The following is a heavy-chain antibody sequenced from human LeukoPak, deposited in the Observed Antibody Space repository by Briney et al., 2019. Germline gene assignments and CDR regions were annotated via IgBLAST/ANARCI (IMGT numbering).Heavy chain of an antibody. CDR2: IKQDGSEK. J-gene: IGHJ1*01. CDR1: GFTFSSYW. CDR3: ARGGGGHYYDSSGYYYFGYFQH. Sequence: QPGGSLRLSCAASGFTFSSYWMSWVRQAPGKGLEWVAKIKQDGSEKYYVDSVKGRLTISRDNAKNSLYLQMNSLRAEDTAVYYCARGGGGHYYDSSGYYYFGYFQHWGQGTLVTVSS. V-gene: IGHV3-7*01. D-gene: IGHD3-22*01.